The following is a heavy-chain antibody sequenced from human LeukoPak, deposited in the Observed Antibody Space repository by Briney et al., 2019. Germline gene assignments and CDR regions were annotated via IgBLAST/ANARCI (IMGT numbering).Heavy chain of an antibody. J-gene: IGHJ4*02. CDR2: IYYSGST. D-gene: IGHD3-10*01. CDR3: AVGHYYGSGSYYYFDY. CDR1: GGSISSGDYY. V-gene: IGHV4-30-4*01. Sequence: SETLSLTCTVSGGSISSGDYYWSWIRQPPGKGLEWIGYIYYSGSTYYNPSLKSRVTISVDTSKNQFSLKLSSVTAADTAVYYCAVGHYYGSGSYYYFDYWGQGTLVTVSS.